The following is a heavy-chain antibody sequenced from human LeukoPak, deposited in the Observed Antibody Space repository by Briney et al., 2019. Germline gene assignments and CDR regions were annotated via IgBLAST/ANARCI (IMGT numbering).Heavy chain of an antibody. CDR1: GGSIDSSSYY. D-gene: IGHD3-10*01. CDR2: IYYSGST. V-gene: IGHV4-39*01. Sequence: SETLSLTCTVSGGSIDSSSYYWGWIRQPPGKGLEWIGTIYYSGSTYYNPSLKSRVTISVDTSKNQFSLKLSSVTASDTAVYYCARRFAPSRNDAFDIWGQGTMVTVSS. CDR3: ARRFAPSRNDAFDI. J-gene: IGHJ3*02.